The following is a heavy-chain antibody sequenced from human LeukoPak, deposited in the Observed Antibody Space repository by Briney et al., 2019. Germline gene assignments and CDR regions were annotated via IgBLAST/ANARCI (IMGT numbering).Heavy chain of an antibody. CDR1: GYTFTSNY. CDR3: ARGVVAATFYYYMDV. J-gene: IGHJ6*03. V-gene: IGHV1-46*01. CDR2: ISPSGGST. Sequence: GASVKVSCKAFGYTFTSNYMHWVRQAPGQGPEWMGVISPSGGSTTYAQKFQGRVTLTRDMSTSTDYLELSSLTSDDTAVYYCARGVVAATFYYYMDVWGKGTTVTVSS. D-gene: IGHD2-15*01.